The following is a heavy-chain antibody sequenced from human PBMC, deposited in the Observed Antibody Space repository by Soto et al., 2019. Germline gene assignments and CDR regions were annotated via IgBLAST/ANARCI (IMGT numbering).Heavy chain of an antibody. D-gene: IGHD3-22*01. V-gene: IGHV2-5*01. CDR2: IYWNDDK. CDR3: AHRLRDYYDSSGYYHGAEYFQH. Sequence: QITLKESGPTLVKPTQTLTLTCTFSGFSLSTSGVGVGWIRQPPGKALEWLALIYWNDDKRYSPSLKSRLTITKDTSQNQVVLTLTNMDPVDTATYYCAHRLRDYYDSSGYYHGAEYFQHWGQGTLVTVSS. CDR1: GFSLSTSGVG. J-gene: IGHJ1*01.